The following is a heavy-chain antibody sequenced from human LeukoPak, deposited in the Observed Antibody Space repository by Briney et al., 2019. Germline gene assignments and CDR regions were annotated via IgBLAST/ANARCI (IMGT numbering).Heavy chain of an antibody. D-gene: IGHD3-22*01. V-gene: IGHV3-73*01. CDR1: GFTFSGAA. CDR2: IRSKANSYAT. Sequence: GGSLKLSCAASGFTFSGAAMHCVREASGKGLEWVGRIRSKANSYATAYAASVKGRFTISRDDSKNTAYLQMNSLKIEDTAVYYCTRGVDTSGFYWGQGTLVTVSS. J-gene: IGHJ4*02. CDR3: TRGVDTSGFY.